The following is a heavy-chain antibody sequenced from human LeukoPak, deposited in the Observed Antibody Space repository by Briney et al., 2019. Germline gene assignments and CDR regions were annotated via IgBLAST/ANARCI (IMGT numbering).Heavy chain of an antibody. V-gene: IGHV4-59*08. J-gene: IGHJ4*02. Sequence: SETLSLTCTVSGGSISSYYWSWIRQPPGKGLEWIGYIYYSGSTNYNPSLKSRVTISVDTSKNQLSLKLSSVTAADTAVYYCARLPSLYYFDYWGQGTLVTVSS. CDR3: ARLPSLYYFDY. CDR2: IYYSGST. CDR1: GGSISSYY.